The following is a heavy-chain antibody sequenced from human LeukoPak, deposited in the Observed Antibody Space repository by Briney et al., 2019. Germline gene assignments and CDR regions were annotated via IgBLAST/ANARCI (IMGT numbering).Heavy chain of an antibody. CDR1: GGSISSSSYY. V-gene: IGHV4-39*07. CDR3: ASRGGDYGDPLDAFDI. CDR2: IYYSGST. Sequence: SETLSLTCTVSGGSISSSSYYWGWIRQPPGKGLEWIGSIYYSGSTYYNPSLKSRVTISVDTSKNQFSLKLSSVTAADTAVYYCASRGGDYGDPLDAFDIWGQGTMVTVSS. D-gene: IGHD4-17*01. J-gene: IGHJ3*02.